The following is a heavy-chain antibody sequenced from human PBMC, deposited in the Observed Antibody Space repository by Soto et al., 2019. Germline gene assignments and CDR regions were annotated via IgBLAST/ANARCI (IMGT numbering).Heavy chain of an antibody. CDR2: ISYDGNNK. CDR1: GFTFSDYG. V-gene: IGHV3-30*18. Sequence: QVQLVESGGCVVQPGRSLRLSCAASGFTFSDYGMHWVRQAPGKGLEWVAVISYDGNNKYYADSVKGRFTISRDNSKNTLYLQMNSLRTEDTAVFYCVKDGGDSSAHFDNWGQGTLVTVSS. J-gene: IGHJ4*02. CDR3: VKDGGDSSAHFDN. D-gene: IGHD6-25*01.